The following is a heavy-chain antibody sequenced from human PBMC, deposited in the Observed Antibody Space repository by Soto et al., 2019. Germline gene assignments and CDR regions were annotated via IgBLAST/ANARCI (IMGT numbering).Heavy chain of an antibody. J-gene: IGHJ4*02. V-gene: IGHV1-2*02. CDR1: VYTFTGYY. Sequence: GASVKVSCKGSVYTFTGYYIHWVRQTPGQGPEGMGEISPQTGGTKYAQKYQGRVTMTRDTSITTVYMELSNLSPDDPAVYYRGRGRSGEFVIFYWGQGTLVTVSS. CDR2: ISPQTGGT. D-gene: IGHD1-26*01. CDR3: GRGRSGEFVIFY.